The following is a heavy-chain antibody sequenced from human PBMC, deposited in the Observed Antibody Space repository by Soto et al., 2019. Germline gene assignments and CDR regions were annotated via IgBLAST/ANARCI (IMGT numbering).Heavy chain of an antibody. V-gene: IGHV3-74*01. CDR2: ISGDGRTT. D-gene: IGHD2-2*01. Sequence: GGSLRLSCAASGFTFSSHWMNWVRQGPGKGLVWVSRISGDGRTTSHADSVKGRFTISRDNAKNTLYLQMNSLRVEGTAVYYCARGVPNCSSSSCYFDFWGQGILVTVSS. CDR1: GFTFSSHW. CDR3: ARGVPNCSSSSCYFDF. J-gene: IGHJ4*02.